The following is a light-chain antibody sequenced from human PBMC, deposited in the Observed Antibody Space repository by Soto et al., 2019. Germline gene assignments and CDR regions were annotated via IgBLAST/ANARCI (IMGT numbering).Light chain of an antibody. V-gene: IGLV2-14*01. CDR1: SSDVGDFNY. Sequence: QSALTQPASVSGSPGQSITISCTGTSSDVGDFNYVSWYQQHPGKAPKLMIYDVGNRPSGVSIRFSGSKSGSTASLTISGLQAEEEADYYCSSLSSSTTRVFGTGTKVTVL. J-gene: IGLJ1*01. CDR3: SSLSSSTTRV. CDR2: DVG.